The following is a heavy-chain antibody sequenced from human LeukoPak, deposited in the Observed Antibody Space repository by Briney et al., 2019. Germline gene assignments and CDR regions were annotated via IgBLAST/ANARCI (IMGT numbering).Heavy chain of an antibody. Sequence: PSETLSLTCTVSGGSISSSSNYWGWIRQSPGKGLEWIGSIYYSGSTQYNPSLKSRVTISVDTSKNQFSLKLSSVTAADTAVYYCARGGGGRHYYYYMDVWGKGTTVTVSS. CDR1: GGSISSSSNY. V-gene: IGHV4-39*07. J-gene: IGHJ6*03. CDR2: IYYSGST. D-gene: IGHD4-23*01. CDR3: ARGGGGRHYYYYMDV.